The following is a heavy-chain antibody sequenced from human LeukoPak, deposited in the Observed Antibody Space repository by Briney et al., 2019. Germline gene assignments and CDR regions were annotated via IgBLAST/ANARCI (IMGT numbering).Heavy chain of an antibody. CDR2: MNPNSGNT. D-gene: IGHD6-19*01. V-gene: IGHV1-8*01. Sequence: GASVEVSCKASGYTFTSFDINWVRQATGQGPGWMGWMNPNSGNTGYAQKFQGRVTMTRNTSISTAYMELSSLRSEDTAVYYCARGLTQISSGWDDYRGQGTLVTVSS. J-gene: IGHJ4*02. CDR1: GYTFTSFD. CDR3: ARGLTQISSGWDDY.